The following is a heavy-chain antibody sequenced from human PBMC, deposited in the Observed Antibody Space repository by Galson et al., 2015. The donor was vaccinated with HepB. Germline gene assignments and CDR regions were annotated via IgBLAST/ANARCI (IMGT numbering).Heavy chain of an antibody. CDR2: LWYDGSNK. D-gene: IGHD1-1*01. J-gene: IGHJ4*02. Sequence: SLRLSCAASGFIFSNSGMHWVRQAPGKGLEWVALLWYDGSNKNYADSVKGRFTITRDNSKNTLFLEMSSLKAEDTAVYYCARDVGYTPRRDFNLDYWGQGTLVTVSS. CDR1: GFIFSNSG. CDR3: ARDVGYTPRRDFNLDY. V-gene: IGHV3-33*01.